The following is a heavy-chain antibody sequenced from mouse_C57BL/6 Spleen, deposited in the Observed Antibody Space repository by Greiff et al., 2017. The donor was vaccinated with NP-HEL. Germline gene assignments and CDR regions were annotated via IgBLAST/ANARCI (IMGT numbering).Heavy chain of an antibody. CDR3: AGLFYYGSSYGYFDY. D-gene: IGHD1-1*01. J-gene: IGHJ2*01. CDR2: INPGSGGT. CDR1: GYAFTNYL. V-gene: IGHV1-54*01. Sequence: VQLQQSGAELVRPGTSVKVSCKASGYAFTNYLIEWVKQRPGQGLEWIGVINPGSGGTNYNEKFKGKATLTADKSSSTAYMQLSSLTSEDSAVYFCAGLFYYGSSYGYFDYWGQGTTLTVSS.